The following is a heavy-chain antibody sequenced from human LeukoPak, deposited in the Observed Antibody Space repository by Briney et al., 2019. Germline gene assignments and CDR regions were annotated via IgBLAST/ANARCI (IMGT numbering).Heavy chain of an antibody. CDR3: ASHYYGMDV. CDR2: IYYSGST. J-gene: IGHJ6*02. CDR1: GGSISSSSYY. Sequence: PSETLSLTCTASGGSISSSSYYWGWIRQPPGKGLEWIGSIYYSGSTYYNPSLKSRVTISADTSKNQFSLKVRSVTAADTAVYYCASHYYGMDVWGQGTTVTVSS. V-gene: IGHV4-39*01.